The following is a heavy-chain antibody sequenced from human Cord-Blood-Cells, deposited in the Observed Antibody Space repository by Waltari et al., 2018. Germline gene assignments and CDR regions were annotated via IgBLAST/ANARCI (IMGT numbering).Heavy chain of an antibody. CDR1: GYSISSGYY. CDR3: ARGLGTRNSSSPDDAFDI. J-gene: IGHJ3*02. CDR2: IYHSGST. Sequence: QVQLQESGPGLVKPSETLSLTCAVSGYSISSGYYWGWIRQPPGKGLEWIGSIYHSGSTSYNPSPKSRVTISVDTSKNQFALKLSAGNAADTALYYCARGLGTRNSSSPDDAFDIWGQGTMVPVSS. V-gene: IGHV4-38-2*01. D-gene: IGHD6-6*01.